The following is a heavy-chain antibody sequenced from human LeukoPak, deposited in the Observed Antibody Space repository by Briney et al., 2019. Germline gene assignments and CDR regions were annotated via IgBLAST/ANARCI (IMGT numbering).Heavy chain of an antibody. J-gene: IGHJ6*02. D-gene: IGHD5-18*01. CDR1: GFTFSSHG. CDR3: AKRRTVDTAMVTHYYGMDV. CDR2: ISYGGSDK. Sequence: GGSLRLSCAASGFTFSSHGIHWVRQAPGKGLEWVAVISYGGSDKYYADSVKGRFTISRDNSKNTVYLQMNSLRPEDTAVYYCAKRRTVDTAMVTHYYGMDVWGQGTTVTVSS. V-gene: IGHV3-30*18.